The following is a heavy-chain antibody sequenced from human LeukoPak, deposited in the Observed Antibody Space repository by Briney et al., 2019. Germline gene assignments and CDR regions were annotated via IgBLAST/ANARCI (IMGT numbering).Heavy chain of an antibody. V-gene: IGHV3-11*01. CDR1: GFTFSDYY. J-gene: IGHJ4*02. CDR3: ARKVVGVPAATPHFDY. D-gene: IGHD2-2*01. CDR2: ISSSGSTI. Sequence: GGSLRLSCAASGFTFSDYYMSWIRQAPGKGLEWVSYISSSGSTIYYADSVKGRFTISRDNAKNSLYLQMNSLRAEDTAVYYCARKVVGVPAATPHFDYWGQGTLVTVSS.